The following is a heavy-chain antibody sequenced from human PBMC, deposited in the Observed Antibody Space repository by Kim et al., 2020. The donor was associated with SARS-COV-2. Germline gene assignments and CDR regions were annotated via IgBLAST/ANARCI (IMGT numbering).Heavy chain of an antibody. J-gene: IGHJ4*02. Sequence: GGSLRLSCAASGFTVSSNYMSWVRQAPGKGLEWVSVIYSGGSTYYADSVKGRFTISRDNSKNTRYLQMNILRAEDTAVYYCARDPKLGNFDYWGQGTLVTVSS. CDR2: IYSGGST. D-gene: IGHD3-16*01. V-gene: IGHV3-53*01. CDR3: ARDPKLGNFDY. CDR1: GFTVSSNY.